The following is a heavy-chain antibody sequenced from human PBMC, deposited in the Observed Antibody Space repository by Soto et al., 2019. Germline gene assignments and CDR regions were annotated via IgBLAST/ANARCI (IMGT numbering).Heavy chain of an antibody. CDR2: ISAYNGNT. V-gene: IGHV1-18*01. D-gene: IGHD2-2*01. J-gene: IGHJ4*02. Sequence: ASVKVSCKASGYTFTSYGISWVRQAPGQGLEWMGWISAYNGNTNYAQKLQGRVTMTTDTSTSTAYMELRSLRSDDTAVYYCARGPHCSRTNCYLHPFNYWGQGTLVTVSS. CDR1: GYTFTSYG. CDR3: ARGPHCSRTNCYLHPFNY.